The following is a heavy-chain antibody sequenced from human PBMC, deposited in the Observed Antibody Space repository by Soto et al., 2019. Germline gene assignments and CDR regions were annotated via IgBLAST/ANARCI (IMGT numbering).Heavy chain of an antibody. J-gene: IGHJ4*02. CDR3: AREGRSISFDY. D-gene: IGHD4-4*01. V-gene: IGHV3-21*01. CDR1: GFSFTSYS. Sequence: EVQLVESGGGLVKPGGSLRLSCAASGFSFTSYSMNWVRQAPGKGLEWVSSISSSSSYIYYADSVKGRFTISRDNAKNSLYLQMNSLRAEDTAVYYCAREGRSISFDYWGQGTLVTVSS. CDR2: ISSSSSYI.